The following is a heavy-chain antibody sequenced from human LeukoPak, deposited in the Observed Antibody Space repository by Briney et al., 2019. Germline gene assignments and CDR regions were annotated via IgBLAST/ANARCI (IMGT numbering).Heavy chain of an antibody. Sequence: ASVKVSCKASGYTFTGYYMHWVRQAPGQGLEWMGRINPNSGGTNYAQKFQGRVTMTGDTSISTAYMELSRLRSDDTAVYYCARERVVRGSFDYWGQGTLVTVSS. CDR3: ARERVVRGSFDY. CDR1: GYTFTGYY. V-gene: IGHV1-2*06. J-gene: IGHJ4*02. D-gene: IGHD3-10*01. CDR2: INPNSGGT.